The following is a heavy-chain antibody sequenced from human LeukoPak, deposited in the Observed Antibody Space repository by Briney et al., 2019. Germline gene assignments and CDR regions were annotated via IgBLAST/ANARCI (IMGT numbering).Heavy chain of an antibody. CDR3: ARVAAAGTPIWYCYYGMDV. Sequence: ASVKVSCKASGYTFTSYDINWVRQATGQGLEWMGWISAYNGNTNYAQKLQGRVTMTTDTSTSTAYMELRSLRSDDTAVYYCARVAAAGTPIWYCYYGMDVWGQGTTVTVSS. J-gene: IGHJ6*02. CDR2: ISAYNGNT. D-gene: IGHD6-13*01. V-gene: IGHV1-18*01. CDR1: GYTFTSYD.